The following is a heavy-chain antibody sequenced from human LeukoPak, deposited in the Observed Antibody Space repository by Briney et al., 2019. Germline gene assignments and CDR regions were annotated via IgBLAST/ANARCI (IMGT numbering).Heavy chain of an antibody. Sequence: GGSLRLSSAASGFTFSSYAMSWVRQAPGKGLEWVSAISGSGGSTYYADSVKGRFTISRDNAKNSLFLQMNSLRAEDTAVYYCARDAGITGTTEFDYWGQGTLVIVSS. J-gene: IGHJ4*02. CDR2: ISGSGGST. CDR3: ARDAGITGTTEFDY. CDR1: GFTFSSYA. D-gene: IGHD1-7*01. V-gene: IGHV3-23*01.